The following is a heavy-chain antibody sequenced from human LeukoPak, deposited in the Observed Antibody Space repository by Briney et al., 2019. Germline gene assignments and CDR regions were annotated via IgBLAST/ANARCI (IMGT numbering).Heavy chain of an antibody. D-gene: IGHD4-23*01. CDR2: IYSGGST. J-gene: IGHJ4*02. V-gene: IGHV3-53*01. Sequence: PGGSLRLSCVVSGFTVSTNYMSWLRQAPGKGLEWVSLIYSGGSTYYADSVTGRFTISRDNSKNTLYLQMNSLRAEDTAVYYCARRAGGYSHPYDYWGQGTLVTVSS. CDR1: GFTVSTNY. CDR3: ARRAGGYSHPYDY.